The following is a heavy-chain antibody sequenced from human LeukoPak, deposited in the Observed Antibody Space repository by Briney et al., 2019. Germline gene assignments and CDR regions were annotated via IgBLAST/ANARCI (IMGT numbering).Heavy chain of an antibody. D-gene: IGHD3-3*01. V-gene: IGHV1-18*01. CDR3: ARETPEYYDFWSGYYTGIAHFDY. J-gene: IGHJ4*02. Sequence: ASVNVSCKASGYTFTSYGISWVRQAPGQGLEWMGWISAYNGNTNYAQKLQGRVTMTTDTSTSTAYMELRGLRSDDTAVYYCARETPEYYDFWSGYYTGIAHFDYWGQGTLVTVSS. CDR1: GYTFTSYG. CDR2: ISAYNGNT.